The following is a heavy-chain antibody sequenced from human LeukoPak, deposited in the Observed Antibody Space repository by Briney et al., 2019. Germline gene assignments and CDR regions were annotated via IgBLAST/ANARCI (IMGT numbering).Heavy chain of an antibody. D-gene: IGHD4-17*01. CDR1: GGSISSYY. CDR2: IYTSGST. J-gene: IGHJ4*02. CDR3: ARGQGTVTTH. Sequence: PSETLSLTCTVSGGSISSYYWSWIRQPAGKGLERIGRIYTSGSTNYNPSLMSRVTISLDTSKNHFSLNLSSVTAADTAVYYCARGQGTVTTHWGQGTLVTVSS. V-gene: IGHV4-4*07.